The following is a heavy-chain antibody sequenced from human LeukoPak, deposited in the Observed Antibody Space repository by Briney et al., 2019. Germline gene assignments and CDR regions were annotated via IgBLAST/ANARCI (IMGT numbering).Heavy chain of an antibody. CDR1: GGSISSGGHY. CDR3: ARSNYGSGSYYNN. Sequence: PSQTLSLTCTVSGGSISSGGHYWRWIRQHPGKGLEWIGYIYYSGTTYYNPPLQSRVTISVDTSKNQFSLKLSSVTAADTAVYYCARSNYGSGSYYNNWGQGTLVTVSS. J-gene: IGHJ4*02. CDR2: IYYSGTT. V-gene: IGHV4-31*03. D-gene: IGHD3-10*01.